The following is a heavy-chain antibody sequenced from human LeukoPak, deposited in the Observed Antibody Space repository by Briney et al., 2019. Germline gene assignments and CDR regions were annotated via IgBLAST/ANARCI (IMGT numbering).Heavy chain of an antibody. J-gene: IGHJ4*02. D-gene: IGHD6-19*01. Sequence: PSETLSLTCTVSGASISSSIYYWGWIRQPPGKGLEWIGSIYYSASTYYNPSLKSRVTISVDTSKNQFSLKLNSVTAAHTAVYYCARHSSVAAVDYWGQGTLVTVSS. CDR3: ARHSSVAAVDY. CDR2: IYYSAST. V-gene: IGHV4-39*01. CDR1: GASISSSIYY.